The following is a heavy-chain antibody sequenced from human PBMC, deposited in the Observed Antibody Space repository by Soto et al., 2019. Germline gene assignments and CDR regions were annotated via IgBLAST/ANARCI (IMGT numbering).Heavy chain of an antibody. V-gene: IGHV3-9*01. CDR2: ISWNSGSI. J-gene: IGHJ4*02. D-gene: IGHD6-13*01. CDR1: GFTFANAW. CDR3: AKTVDSSGWYGGGFDY. Sequence: GGSLRLSCAASGFTFANAWMSWVRQAPGKGLEWVSGISWNSGSIGYADSVKGRFTISRDNAKNSLYLQMNSLRAEDTALYYCAKTVDSSGWYGGGFDYWGQGTLVTVSS.